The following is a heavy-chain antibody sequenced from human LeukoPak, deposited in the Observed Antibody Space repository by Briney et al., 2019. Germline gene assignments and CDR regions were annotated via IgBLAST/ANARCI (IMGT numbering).Heavy chain of an antibody. Sequence: SETLSLTCTVSGGSISSYYWSWIRQPPGKGLEWIGYIYTSGRTNYNPSLKSRVTISVDTSKNQFSLKLSSVTAADTAVYYCARLNYDFWSGYPSYYMDVWGKGTTVTVSS. D-gene: IGHD3-3*01. CDR2: IYTSGRT. J-gene: IGHJ6*03. CDR1: GGSISSYY. CDR3: ARLNYDFWSGYPSYYMDV. V-gene: IGHV4-4*09.